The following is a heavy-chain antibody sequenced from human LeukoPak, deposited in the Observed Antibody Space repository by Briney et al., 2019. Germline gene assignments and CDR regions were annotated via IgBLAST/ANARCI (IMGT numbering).Heavy chain of an antibody. J-gene: IGHJ4*02. D-gene: IGHD5-18*01. Sequence: PGGCLRLSCAASGFTVSSNYMSWVRQAPGKGLEWVSVIYSGGSTYYADSVKGRFTIFRDNSKNTLYLQMNSLRAEDTAVYYCARDGRYTLFDYWGQGTLVTVSS. CDR1: GFTVSSNY. CDR3: ARDGRYTLFDY. V-gene: IGHV3-53*01. CDR2: IYSGGST.